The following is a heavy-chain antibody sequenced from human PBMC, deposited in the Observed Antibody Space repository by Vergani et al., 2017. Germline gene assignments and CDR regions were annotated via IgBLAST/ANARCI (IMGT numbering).Heavy chain of an antibody. J-gene: IGHJ5*02. CDR1: GYTFTGYY. V-gene: IGHV1-2*02. CDR2: INPNSGGT. Sequence: QVQLVQSGAEVKKPGASVKVSCKASGYTFTGYYMHWVRQAPGQGLEWMGWINPNSGGTGYAQKFQGRVTMTRNTSISTAYMELSSLRSEDTAVYYCARDLGYGSGTNWFDPWGQGTLVTVSS. CDR3: ARDLGYGSGTNWFDP. D-gene: IGHD3-10*01.